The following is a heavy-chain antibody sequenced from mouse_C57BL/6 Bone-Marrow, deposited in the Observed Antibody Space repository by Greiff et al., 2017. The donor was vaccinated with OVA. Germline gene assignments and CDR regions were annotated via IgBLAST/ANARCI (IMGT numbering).Heavy chain of an antibody. D-gene: IGHD2-3*01. Sequence: EVMLVESGGGLVQPGGSLKLSCAASGFTFSDYYMYWVRQTPEKRLEWVAYISNGGGSTYYPDTVKGRFTISRDNAKNTLYLQMSRLKSEDTAMYYCARRGYWYAMDYWGQGTSVTVSS. J-gene: IGHJ4*01. V-gene: IGHV5-12*01. CDR2: ISNGGGST. CDR1: GFTFSDYY. CDR3: ARRGYWYAMDY.